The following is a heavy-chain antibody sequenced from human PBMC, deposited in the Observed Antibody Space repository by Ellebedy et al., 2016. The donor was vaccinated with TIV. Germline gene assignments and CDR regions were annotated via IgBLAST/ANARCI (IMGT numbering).Heavy chain of an antibody. V-gene: IGHV2-70*11. CDR2: LHWDDDN. CDR1: GFSLSTSGKC. Sequence: SGPTLVKPPQTLTLPCTFSGFSLSTSGKCVSWIRQPPVKALEWLARLHWDDDNYYSTTLKTRLTISKDNSKNQVVLTMTNMDPVDTATYHCARSRKVNWGPHKYYYYGLDVWGQGTTVTVSS. J-gene: IGHJ6*02. CDR3: ARSRKVNWGPHKYYYYGLDV. D-gene: IGHD7-27*01.